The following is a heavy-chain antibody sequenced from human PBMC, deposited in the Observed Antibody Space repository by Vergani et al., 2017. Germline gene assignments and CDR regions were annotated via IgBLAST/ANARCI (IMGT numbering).Heavy chain of an antibody. CDR2: IIPIFGTA. D-gene: IGHD2-15*01. Sequence: QVQLVQSGAEVKKPGSSVKVSCKASGGTFSSYAISWVRQAPGQRLEWIGRIIPIFGTANYAQKFQGRVTITADESTSTADMELSSLRSEDTAVYYCARPRFTPYCSVGSCHAEYFQHWGQGTLVTVSS. J-gene: IGHJ1*01. CDR3: ARPRFTPYCSVGSCHAEYFQH. V-gene: IGHV1-69*13. CDR1: GGTFSSYA.